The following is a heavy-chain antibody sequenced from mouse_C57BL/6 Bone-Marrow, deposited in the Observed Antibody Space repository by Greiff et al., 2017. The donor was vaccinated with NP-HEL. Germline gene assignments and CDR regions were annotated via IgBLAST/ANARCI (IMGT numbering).Heavy chain of an antibody. J-gene: IGHJ1*03. CDR3: VPHYYGSSYWYFDV. V-gene: IGHV1-26*01. Sequence: EVQLQQSGPELVKPGASVKISCKASGYTFTDYYMNWVKQSHGKSLEWIGDINPNNGGTSYNQKFKGKATLTVDKSSITAYMELRSLTSEDSAVYYCVPHYYGSSYWYFDVWGTGTTVTVSS. D-gene: IGHD1-1*01. CDR1: GYTFTDYY. CDR2: INPNNGGT.